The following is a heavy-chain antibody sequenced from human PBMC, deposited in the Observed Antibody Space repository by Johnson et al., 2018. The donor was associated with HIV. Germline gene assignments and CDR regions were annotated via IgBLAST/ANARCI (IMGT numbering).Heavy chain of an antibody. CDR1: GFTFDDYA. Sequence: VQLVESGGGLVQPGRSLRLSCAASGFTFDDYAMHWVRQAPGKGLEWVSGISWNSGSIGYADSVKGRVTISRDNAKNSLYLQMNSLRAEDTALYYWAKDMSSSWYRGAFDIWGQGTMVTVSS. J-gene: IGHJ3*02. V-gene: IGHV3-9*01. D-gene: IGHD6-13*01. CDR3: AKDMSSSWYRGAFDI. CDR2: ISWNSGSI.